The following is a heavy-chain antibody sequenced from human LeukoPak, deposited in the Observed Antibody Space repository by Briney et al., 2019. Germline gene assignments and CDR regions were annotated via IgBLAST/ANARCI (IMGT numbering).Heavy chain of an antibody. D-gene: IGHD3-10*01. CDR3: EGLGETYFEY. Sequence: PSGTLSLTCAVSGGSITTRNFWSWVRQPPGKGLEWIAEMHHDGSANYNPSLKSRVSMSVDKSKNHFSLRLTSVTAADTAVYAREGLGETYFEYWGRGILVTVSS. CDR2: MHHDGSA. V-gene: IGHV4-4*02. J-gene: IGHJ4*02. CDR1: GGSITTRNF.